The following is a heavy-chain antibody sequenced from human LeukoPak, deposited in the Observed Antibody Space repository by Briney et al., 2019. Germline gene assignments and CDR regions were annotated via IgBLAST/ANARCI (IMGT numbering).Heavy chain of an antibody. CDR1: GFTFTSYT. J-gene: IGHJ4*02. V-gene: IGHV3-21*04. Sequence: GGSLRLSCAASGFTFTSYTMNWVRQAPGKGLEWVASIGTTSTFIHYADSVKGRFTISRDNAQDSLFLQMNSLGAEDTAVYYCAGDRSGWYVSYWGQGTLVTVSS. CDR3: AGDRSGWYVSY. CDR2: IGTTSTFI. D-gene: IGHD6-19*01.